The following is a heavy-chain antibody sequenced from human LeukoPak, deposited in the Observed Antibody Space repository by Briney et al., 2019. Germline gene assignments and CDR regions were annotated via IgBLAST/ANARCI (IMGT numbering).Heavy chain of an antibody. CDR3: ARREGSNWFHFDS. D-gene: IGHD5-24*01. CDR1: GGSISSDSFY. Sequence: SETLSLTCTVSGGSISSDSFYWGWIRQPPGKGLEWIGIISYSGSTYYNPSLKSRVTISLDTSKNQFSLKLSSVTAADTAVYYCARREGSNWFHFDSWGQGTLVTVSS. CDR2: ISYSGST. V-gene: IGHV4-39*01. J-gene: IGHJ4*02.